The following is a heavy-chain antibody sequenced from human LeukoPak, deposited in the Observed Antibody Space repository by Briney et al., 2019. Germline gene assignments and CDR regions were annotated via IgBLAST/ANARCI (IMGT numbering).Heavy chain of an antibody. CDR3: ARVRPNDCGDWEGFDY. CDR1: GFTFSSYW. Sequence: GGSLRLSCAASGFTFSSYWMTWVRQAPGKGLEWVANIKRDGSEKHYVDSVKGRFTISRDNSKNTLYLQMNSLRAEDTAVYYCARVRPNDCGDWEGFDYWGQGTLVTVSS. V-gene: IGHV3-7*01. J-gene: IGHJ4*02. CDR2: IKRDGSEK. D-gene: IGHD4-17*01.